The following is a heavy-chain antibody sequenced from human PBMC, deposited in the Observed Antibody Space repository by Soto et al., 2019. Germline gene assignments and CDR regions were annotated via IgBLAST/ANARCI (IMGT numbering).Heavy chain of an antibody. Sequence: PSETLSLTCTVSGGSISSYYWSWIRQPPGKGLEWIGYIYYSGSTNYNPSLKSRVTISVDTSKNQFSLKLSSVTAADTAVYYCARHDCIVRGCYFDYWGQGALVTVAS. CDR2: IYYSGST. J-gene: IGHJ4*02. D-gene: IGHD6-19*01. CDR1: GGSISSYY. CDR3: ARHDCIVRGCYFDY. V-gene: IGHV4-59*08.